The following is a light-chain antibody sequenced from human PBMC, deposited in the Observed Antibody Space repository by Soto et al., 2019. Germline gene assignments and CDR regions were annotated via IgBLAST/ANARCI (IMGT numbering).Light chain of an antibody. J-gene: IGKJ5*01. CDR3: QQYSSSPS. CDR1: QSFSTN. V-gene: IGKV3-15*01. CDR2: GAS. Sequence: EIVMTQSPTTLSVSPGERATLSCRASQSFSTNLACYQQKPGQVPSLLIYGASTRASGIPARFSGSGSGTEFTLTIGSLQSEDFAVYYCQQYSSSPSFGQGTRLEI.